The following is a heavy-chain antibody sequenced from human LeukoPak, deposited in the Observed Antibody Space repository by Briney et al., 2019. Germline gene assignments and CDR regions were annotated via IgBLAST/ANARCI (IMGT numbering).Heavy chain of an antibody. CDR2: ISYDGSNK. CDR3: AREPFWSGYFSNLHFDY. Sequence: GGSLRLSCAASGFTFSSYAMHWVRQAPGKGLEWVAVISYDGSNKYYADSVEGRFTISRDNAKNSLFLQMNSLRAEDTAVYYCAREPFWSGYFSNLHFDYWGQGTLVTVSS. CDR1: GFTFSSYA. D-gene: IGHD3-3*01. V-gene: IGHV3-30-3*01. J-gene: IGHJ4*02.